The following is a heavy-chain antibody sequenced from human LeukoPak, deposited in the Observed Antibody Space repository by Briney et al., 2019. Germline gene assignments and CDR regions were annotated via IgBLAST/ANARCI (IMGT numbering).Heavy chain of an antibody. D-gene: IGHD5-18*01. CDR2: ISSSSSYI. J-gene: IGHJ4*02. V-gene: IGHV3-21*01. CDR3: ARADWDTAMIDY. Sequence: GGSLRLSCAPSGFTFSHYWMSWVRQAPGKGLEWVSSISSSSSYIYYADSVKGRFTISRDNAKNSLYLQMNSLRAEDTAVYYCARADWDTAMIDYWGQGTLVTVSS. CDR1: GFTFSHYW.